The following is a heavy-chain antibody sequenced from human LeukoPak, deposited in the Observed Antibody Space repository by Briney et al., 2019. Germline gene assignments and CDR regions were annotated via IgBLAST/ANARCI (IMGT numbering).Heavy chain of an antibody. CDR1: GGSISSYY. D-gene: IGHD2-15*01. Sequence: SETLSPTCTVSGGSISSYYWMWIRQTAGKGLEWIGRIKTGGRTNYNPSLKSRVTMSVDTSKRQFSLKVTSVTVADTAVYYCARDVPCSGGSCRIDNWGQGILVTVSS. CDR2: IKTGGRT. V-gene: IGHV4-4*07. CDR3: ARDVPCSGGSCRIDN. J-gene: IGHJ4*02.